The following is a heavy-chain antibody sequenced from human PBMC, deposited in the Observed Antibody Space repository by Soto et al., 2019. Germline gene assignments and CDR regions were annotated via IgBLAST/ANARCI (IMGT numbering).Heavy chain of an antibody. J-gene: IGHJ1*01. Sequence: QVPLVQSGPDLKRPGASMKVSCKASGYTFTSYGISWVRQAPGQGLEWMAWISPLKGRTQYSQKAQGRVTLSTDTSSNTAYMEMTTLRVDDTAVYYCAMDYGDRPEYFKHWGQGTLATVS. CDR1: GYTFTSYG. CDR3: AMDYGDRPEYFKH. D-gene: IGHD4-17*01. V-gene: IGHV1-18*04. CDR2: ISPLKGRT.